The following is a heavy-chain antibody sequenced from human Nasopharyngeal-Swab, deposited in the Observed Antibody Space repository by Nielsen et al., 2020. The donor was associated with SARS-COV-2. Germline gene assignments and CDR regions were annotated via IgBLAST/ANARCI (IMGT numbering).Heavy chain of an antibody. Sequence: GESLKISCAASGLTFSSYDMHWVRQPPGKGLGWVSTIDNAGDTYYPGSVKGRFTISREKAKNSLYLQMNSLRVGDTTVYYCAGGQPGTTGTTYGMDVWGQGTTVTSSS. CDR2: IDNAGDT. CDR3: AGGQPGTTGTTYGMDV. D-gene: IGHD1-1*01. V-gene: IGHV3-13*01. J-gene: IGHJ6*02. CDR1: GLTFSSYD.